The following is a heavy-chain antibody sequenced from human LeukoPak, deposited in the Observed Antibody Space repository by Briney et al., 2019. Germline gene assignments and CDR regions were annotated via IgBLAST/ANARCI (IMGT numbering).Heavy chain of an antibody. CDR3: VKVSIAVAGSDY. CDR1: GFIFSNYW. Sequence: PGGSLRLSCAASGFIFSNYWMTWVRQAPGKGLEWVANIKEDGSAKYYLDSVSGRFTISRDNAKNSLYLQMNSLRAEDTAVYYCVKVSIAVAGSDYWGQGTLVTVSS. J-gene: IGHJ4*02. CDR2: IKEDGSAK. V-gene: IGHV3-7*01. D-gene: IGHD6-13*01.